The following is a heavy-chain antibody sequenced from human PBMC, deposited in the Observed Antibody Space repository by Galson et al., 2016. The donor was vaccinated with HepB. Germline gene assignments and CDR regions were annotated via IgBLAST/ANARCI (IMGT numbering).Heavy chain of an antibody. CDR2: ISSYGSTI. D-gene: IGHD6-19*01. CDR1: GFTFTTYE. Sequence: SLRLSCAASGFTFTTYEMTWVRQAPGKGLEWISYISSYGSTIYYADSVKGRFTISRDNAENSLYLQMNSLRAEDTAVYYCARVRWLEHLDYWGQGTLVTVSS. CDR3: ARVRWLEHLDY. J-gene: IGHJ4*02. V-gene: IGHV3-48*03.